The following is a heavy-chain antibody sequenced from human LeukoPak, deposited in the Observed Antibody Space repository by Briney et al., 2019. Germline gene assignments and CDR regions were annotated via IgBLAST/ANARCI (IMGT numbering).Heavy chain of an antibody. V-gene: IGHV1-69*01. CDR3: AFYDYVWGSYRY. Sequence: SVKVSCKASGGTFGNYAISWVRQAPGQGLEWMGGILPFLGSPNFAQKFQGRVTISADETTSTAYMKLSSLRSDDTAFYYCAFYDYVWGSYRYWGQGTLVTVSS. J-gene: IGHJ4*02. CDR1: GGTFGNYA. D-gene: IGHD3-16*02. CDR2: ILPFLGSP.